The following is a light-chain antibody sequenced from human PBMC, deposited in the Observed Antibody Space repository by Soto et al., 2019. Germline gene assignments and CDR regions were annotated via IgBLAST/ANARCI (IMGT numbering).Light chain of an antibody. CDR2: QAS. Sequence: DIQMTQSPSTLSASVGDRVTITCRASQSINTWLAWYQQKPGKAPGFLIYQASSLESGVPSRFSGSGFGTEFTLTISNLQPDDFATYYCQQYKSYSTFGQGTKLETK. J-gene: IGKJ2*01. CDR1: QSINTW. V-gene: IGKV1-5*03. CDR3: QQYKSYST.